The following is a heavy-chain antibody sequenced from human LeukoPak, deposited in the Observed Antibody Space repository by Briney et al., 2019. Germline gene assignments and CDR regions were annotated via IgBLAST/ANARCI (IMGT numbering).Heavy chain of an antibody. D-gene: IGHD3-22*01. CDR2: ICDNGNT. Sequence: SETLSLTCTFSGGSFSPAHWSWIRQPPGKGLEWIGVICDNGNTDYNPSLKSRVTISVDTSKSQFSLKLSSLAAADTAVYYCARTLPYYYDSSGYYYGSAFDIWGQGTMVTVSS. V-gene: IGHV4-59*01. CDR3: ARTLPYYYDSSGYYYGSAFDI. J-gene: IGHJ3*02. CDR1: GGSFSPAH.